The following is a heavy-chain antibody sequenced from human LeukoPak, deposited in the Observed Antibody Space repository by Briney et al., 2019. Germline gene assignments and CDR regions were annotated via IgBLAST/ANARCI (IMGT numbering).Heavy chain of an antibody. CDR3: AKTFGSGYYYRAFDI. CDR2: ISYDGNNK. D-gene: IGHD3-22*01. Sequence: PGGSLRLSCAASGFTFSSYGMHWVRQAPGKGLEWVAVISYDGNNKYYADSVKDRLTISRDNSKNTLYLQMNSLRAEDTAVYYCAKTFGSGYYYRAFDIWGQGTMVTVSS. V-gene: IGHV3-30*18. CDR1: GFTFSSYG. J-gene: IGHJ3*02.